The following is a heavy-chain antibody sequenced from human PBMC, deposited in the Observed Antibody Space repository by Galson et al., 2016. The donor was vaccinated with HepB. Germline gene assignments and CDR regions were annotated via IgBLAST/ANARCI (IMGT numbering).Heavy chain of an antibody. J-gene: IGHJ6*02. V-gene: IGHV3-43*01. CDR3: ANSLCSGETCDGGFYYYYRVDV. D-gene: IGHD2-15*01. Sequence: SLRLSCAASGFTFDDYTMHWVRQAPGKGLEWVSLISWDGGGTYYADSVKGRFTISRSTSKETVYLQMNRLRVEDTARYYCANSLCSGETCDGGFYYYYRVDVGGQGTTVIVSS. CDR1: GFTFDDYT. CDR2: ISWDGGGT.